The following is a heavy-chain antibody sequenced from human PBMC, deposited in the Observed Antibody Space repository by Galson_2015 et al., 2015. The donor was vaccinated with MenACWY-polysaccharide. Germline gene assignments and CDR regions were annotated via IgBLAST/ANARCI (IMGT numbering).Heavy chain of an antibody. CDR2: IIPGLDKP. CDR3: AKGLGSFDF. V-gene: IGHV1-69*04. Sequence: SVKVSCKAFGGSFSILSFNWVRQAPGQGLEWMGRIIPGLDKPNYAQKFLGRATITADQSTGTVYMELSSLRSEDTAIYYCAKGLGSFDFWGQGTLVTVSS. CDR1: GGSFSILS. J-gene: IGHJ4*02. D-gene: IGHD3-10*01.